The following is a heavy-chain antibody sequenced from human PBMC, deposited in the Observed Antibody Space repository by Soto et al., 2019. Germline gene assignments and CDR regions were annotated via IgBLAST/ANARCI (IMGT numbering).Heavy chain of an antibody. CDR3: TSVYDSSGYFPDY. D-gene: IGHD3-22*01. J-gene: IGHJ4*02. CDR1: GFTFSNPW. V-gene: IGHV3-15*01. CDR2: VKSKSDGGTT. Sequence: EVQLVESGGGLVKPGESLRLSCAGSGFTFSNPWMSWVRQAPGKGLEWVGRVKSKSDGGTTDYAAPVKGRFSISRDDSKNTLYLQMNSLKTEDTAVYYCTSVYDSSGYFPDYWGQGTLVTVSS.